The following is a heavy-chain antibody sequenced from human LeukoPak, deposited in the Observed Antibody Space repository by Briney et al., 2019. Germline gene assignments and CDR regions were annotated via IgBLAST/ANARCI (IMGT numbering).Heavy chain of an antibody. V-gene: IGHV4-39*07. Sequence: SETLSLTCTVSGGSISSYYWGWIRQPPGKGLEWIGSIYYSGSTYYNPSLKSRVTISVDTSKNQFSLKLSSVTAADTAVYYCARVYGSGSSPYYYYYYGMDVWGQGTTVTVSS. CDR2: IYYSGST. CDR3: ARVYGSGSSPYYYYYYGMDV. J-gene: IGHJ6*02. D-gene: IGHD3-10*01. CDR1: GGSISSYY.